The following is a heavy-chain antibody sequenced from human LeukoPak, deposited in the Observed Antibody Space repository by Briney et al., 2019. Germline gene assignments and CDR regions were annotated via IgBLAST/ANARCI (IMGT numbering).Heavy chain of an antibody. Sequence: GGSLRLSCAASEFDFSSHAMTWVRQAPGKGLEWVSAISISGSKTYYADSVKGRFTISRDNSKNTVYLQMNNLRAEDTAVYYCVSFYETDWGRGTLVTVSS. CDR1: EFDFSSHA. J-gene: IGHJ4*02. V-gene: IGHV3-23*01. CDR2: ISISGSKT. CDR3: VSFYETD. D-gene: IGHD2/OR15-2a*01.